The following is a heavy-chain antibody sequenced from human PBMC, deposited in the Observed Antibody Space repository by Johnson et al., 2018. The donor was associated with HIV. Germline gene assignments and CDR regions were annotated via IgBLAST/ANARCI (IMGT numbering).Heavy chain of an antibody. V-gene: IGHV3-30*04. J-gene: IGHJ3*02. Sequence: QVQLVESGGGVVQPGRSLRLSCAASGFTFNSYALNWVRQAPGKGLEWVAIISYDGSNKYYADSVKGRFTSSRDNSKNTLFLQMNSLRAEDTAVYYCARDRPSKWLRSNDDAFDIWGQGTMVTVSS. D-gene: IGHD5-12*01. CDR2: ISYDGSNK. CDR1: GFTFNSYA. CDR3: ARDRPSKWLRSNDDAFDI.